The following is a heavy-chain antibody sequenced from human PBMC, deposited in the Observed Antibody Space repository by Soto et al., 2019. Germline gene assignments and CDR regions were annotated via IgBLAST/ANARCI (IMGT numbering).Heavy chain of an antibody. D-gene: IGHD5-18*01. CDR1: GFSIDDFA. CDR3: AKDNTGRYGHYESTWFEP. J-gene: IGHJ5*02. V-gene: IGHV3-9*01. CDR2: ISWDSGKV. Sequence: PGGSLRLSCAASGFSIDDFAMHWVRQAPGKGLEWVSSISWDSGKVGYADSVTGRFSVSRDNAKNSLFLQMSSLKPEDTAFYFCAKDNTGRYGHYESTWFEPWGQGTLVTVSS.